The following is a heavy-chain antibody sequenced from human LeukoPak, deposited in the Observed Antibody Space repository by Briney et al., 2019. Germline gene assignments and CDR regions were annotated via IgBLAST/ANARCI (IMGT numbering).Heavy chain of an antibody. CDR2: INAGNGNT. Sequence: ASVKVSCKASGYTFTSYAMHWVRQAPGQGLEWMGWINAGNGNTKYSQKFQGRVTITRDTSASTAYMELSSLRSEDTAVYYCARGIAVADSYYYYGMDVWGQGTTVTVSS. J-gene: IGHJ6*02. V-gene: IGHV1-3*01. D-gene: IGHD6-19*01. CDR3: ARGIAVADSYYYYGMDV. CDR1: GYTFTSYA.